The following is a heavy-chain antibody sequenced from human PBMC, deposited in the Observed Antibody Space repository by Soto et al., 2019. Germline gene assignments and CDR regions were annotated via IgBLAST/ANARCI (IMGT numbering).Heavy chain of an antibody. CDR3: AKDPAFFCSGRSCYFHY. J-gene: IGHJ4*02. CDR1: GFTFSSYA. Sequence: EVQLLESGGGLVQPGGSLTLSCAASGFTFSSYAMSWVRQAPGKGLEWVSTISGSGGTTYYADSVKGRFTISRDNSRNTLHLQMNSLRAEDTAVFYCAKDPAFFCSGRSCYFHYWGQGTLVTVSS. D-gene: IGHD2-15*01. CDR2: ISGSGGTT. V-gene: IGHV3-23*01.